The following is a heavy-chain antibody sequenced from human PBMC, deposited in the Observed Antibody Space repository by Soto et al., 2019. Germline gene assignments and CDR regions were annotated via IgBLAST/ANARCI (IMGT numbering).Heavy chain of an antibody. J-gene: IGHJ5*02. Sequence: SETLSLTCTVSGGSISGYYWSWIRQPPGKGLEWIGYIYYSGSTNYNPSLKSRVTISVDTSKNQFSLKLSSVTAADTAVYYCARVIGVLQQLVWNNWFDPWGQGTLVTVS. V-gene: IGHV4-59*01. D-gene: IGHD6-13*01. CDR1: GGSISGYY. CDR2: IYYSGST. CDR3: ARVIGVLQQLVWNNWFDP.